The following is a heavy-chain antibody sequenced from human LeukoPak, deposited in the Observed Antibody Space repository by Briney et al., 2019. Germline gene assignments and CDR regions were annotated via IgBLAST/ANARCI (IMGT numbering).Heavy chain of an antibody. D-gene: IGHD2-21*01. Sequence: GVSLKISCKGSGYSFTSYWIGWVRQMPGKGLGWMGIIYPGDSDTRYSPSFQGQVTISADKSISTAYLQWSSLKASDTAMYYCARHAYCGGDCYSDSSYYYYYYMDVWGKGTTVTVSS. J-gene: IGHJ6*03. V-gene: IGHV5-51*01. CDR3: ARHAYCGGDCYSDSSYYYYYYMDV. CDR2: IYPGDSDT. CDR1: GYSFTSYW.